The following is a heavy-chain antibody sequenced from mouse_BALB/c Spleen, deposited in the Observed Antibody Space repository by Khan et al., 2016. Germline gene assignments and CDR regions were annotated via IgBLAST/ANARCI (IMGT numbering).Heavy chain of an antibody. CDR2: FYPGSGSI. CDR3: ARHDGRSMITTVDFDY. CDR1: GYTFTAYI. J-gene: IGHJ2*02. D-gene: IGHD2-4*01. V-gene: IGHV1-62-2*01. Sequence: QVQLQQSGAELVKPGASVKLSCKASGYTFTAYIIHWVKQRPGQGLEWIGWFYPGSGSIKYHEKFKDKATLTADKSSSSDYLELSRLTSEDSAVYDGARHDGRSMITTVDFDYWGQGTSLTVSS.